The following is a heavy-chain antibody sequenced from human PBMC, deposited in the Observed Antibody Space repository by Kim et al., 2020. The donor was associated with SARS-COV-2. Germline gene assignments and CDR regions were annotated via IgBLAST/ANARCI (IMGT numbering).Heavy chain of an antibody. D-gene: IGHD3-3*01. J-gene: IGHJ4*01. CDR1: DGSISTYY. V-gene: IGHV4-4*07. CDR2: VYPTGAT. CDR3: ARDLRYDFWIGYSGFDY. Sequence: SETLSLTCTVSDGSISTYYWSWLRQPAGKGLEWIGRVYPTGATDYSPSLKSRLTMSADASRDQAFLKLSSVTAADTAVYYCARDLRYDFWIGYSGFDYWG.